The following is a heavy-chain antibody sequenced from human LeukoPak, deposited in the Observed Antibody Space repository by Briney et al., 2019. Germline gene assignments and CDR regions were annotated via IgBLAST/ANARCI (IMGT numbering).Heavy chain of an antibody. J-gene: IGHJ4*02. D-gene: IGHD3-3*01. CDR2: ISSSSSYI. CDR3: ARVDFWSGHYYFDY. Sequence: GGSLRLSCAASGFTFSSYSMNWVRQAPGKGLEWVSPISSSSSYIYYADSVKGRFTISRDNAKNSLYLRMNSLTAEDTAVYYCARVDFWSGHYYFDYWGQGTLVTVSS. V-gene: IGHV3-21*04. CDR1: GFTFSSYS.